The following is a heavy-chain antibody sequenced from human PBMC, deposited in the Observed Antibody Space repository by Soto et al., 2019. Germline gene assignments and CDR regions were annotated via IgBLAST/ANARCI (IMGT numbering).Heavy chain of an antibody. CDR1: GGSISSSKW. CDR2: IYHSGST. D-gene: IGHD6-6*01. J-gene: IGHJ2*01. CDR3: ASQDYSSSTDASFLVNGYFEP. Sequence: QMQLQESGPGLVKPSGTLSLTCGVSGGSISSSKWWTWVRQPPGKGPEWIGEIYHSGSTNYNPSLTSRVTLSLDKSNTQFSLTLTSVTAADTAVYYCASQDYSSSTDASFLVNGYFEPWGSGILVTVSS. V-gene: IGHV4-4*02.